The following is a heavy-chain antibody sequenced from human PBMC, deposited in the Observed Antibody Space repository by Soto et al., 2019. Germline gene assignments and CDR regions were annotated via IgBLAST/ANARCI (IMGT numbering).Heavy chain of an antibody. CDR3: ARRPGYYWYFDL. CDR2: ISHSGST. J-gene: IGHJ2*01. CDR1: SGSISSSNW. D-gene: IGHD6-25*01. V-gene: IGHV4-4*02. Sequence: QVQLQESGPGLVKPSGTLSLTCAVSSGSISSSNWWSWVRQPPGKGLEWIGEISHSGSTNYNPSLKSRTTISVDKSKNQFSLKLNSVTAADTAVYYCARRPGYYWYFDLWGRGTLVTVSS.